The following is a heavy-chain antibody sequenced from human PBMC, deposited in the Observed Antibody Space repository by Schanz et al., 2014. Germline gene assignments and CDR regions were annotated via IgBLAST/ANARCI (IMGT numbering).Heavy chain of an antibody. D-gene: IGHD3-10*01. CDR2: ISGSGGST. CDR1: GFTFSSYA. Sequence: GQLVESGGGLVQPGGSLRLSCAASGFTFSSYAMSWVRQAPGKGLEWVSAISGSGGSTYYADSVKGRFTISRDNSKNTLYLQMNSLRPEDTAVYYCARGGVGEVSDCDYGGQGTLVTVAS. V-gene: IGHV3-23*04. CDR3: ARGGVGEVSDCDY. J-gene: IGHJ4*02.